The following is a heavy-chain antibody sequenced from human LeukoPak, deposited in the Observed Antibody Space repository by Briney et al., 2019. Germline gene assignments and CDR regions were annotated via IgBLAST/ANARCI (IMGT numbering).Heavy chain of an antibody. V-gene: IGHV4-34*01. CDR3: ARTGGSFYFYYYMDV. D-gene: IGHD1-26*01. CDR2: IHYTGTT. CDR1: GGSFSGYY. Sequence: SETLSLTCAVYGGSFSGYYWSWIRQPPGKGLEWIGSIHYTGTTFYNPSLKSRVTISVDTSKSQFSLNLSSVTAADTAVYYCARTGGSFYFYYYMDVWGKGTTVTVSS. J-gene: IGHJ6*03.